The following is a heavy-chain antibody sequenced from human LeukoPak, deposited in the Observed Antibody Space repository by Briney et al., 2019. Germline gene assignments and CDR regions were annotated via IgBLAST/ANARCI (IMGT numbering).Heavy chain of an antibody. CDR1: GFSFSSGGYY. D-gene: IGHD3-22*01. V-gene: IGHV4-31*03. CDR3: ARSYDSSGYHRPGAFDI. Sequence: SQTLSLTCTVSGFSFSSGGYYWRWIRQHQGKALVWIAYIYYSGSTYYNPSLKSRVTISVDTSKNQFSLKLSSVTAADTAVYYCARSYDSSGYHRPGAFDIWGQGTMVTVSS. CDR2: IYYSGST. J-gene: IGHJ3*02.